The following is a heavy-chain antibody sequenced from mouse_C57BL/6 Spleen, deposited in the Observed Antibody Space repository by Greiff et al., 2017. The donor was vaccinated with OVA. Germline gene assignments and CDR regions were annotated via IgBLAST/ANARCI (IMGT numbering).Heavy chain of an antibody. CDR3: ARTYGKGYAMDY. J-gene: IGHJ4*01. V-gene: IGHV5-17*01. CDR2: ISSGSSTI. Sequence: EVHLVESGGGLVKPGGSLKLSCAASGFTFSDYGMHWVRQAPEKGLEWVAYISSGSSTIYYADTVKGRFTISRDNAKNTLFLQMTSLRSEDTAMYYCARTYGKGYAMDYWGQGTSVTVSS. CDR1: GFTFSDYG. D-gene: IGHD2-1*01.